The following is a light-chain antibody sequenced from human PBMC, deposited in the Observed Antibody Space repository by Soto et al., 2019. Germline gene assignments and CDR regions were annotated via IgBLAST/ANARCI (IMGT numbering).Light chain of an antibody. J-gene: IGKJ4*01. Sequence: EIVLTQSPLSLPVTPGEPASISCRSSQNLLHSNGYNYLNWYLQKPGQSPQLLIYLGSNRASGVPDRFSGSGSGTDFTLTINRVEAEDVGLYFCAQGLATPFTFGGATKVDIK. CDR1: QNLLHSNGYNY. V-gene: IGKV2-28*01. CDR3: AQGLATPFT. CDR2: LGS.